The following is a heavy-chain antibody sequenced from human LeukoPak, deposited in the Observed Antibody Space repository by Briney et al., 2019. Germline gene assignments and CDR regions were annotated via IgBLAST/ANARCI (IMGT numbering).Heavy chain of an antibody. V-gene: IGHV1-69*01. Sequence: SVKVSCKASGGTFSSYAISWVRQAPGQGREWMGGIIPIFGTANYAQKFQGRVTITADESTSTAYMELSSLRSEDTAVYYCAGRDYCSGGSCYPIWNAFDIWGQGTMVTVSS. CDR2: IIPIFGTA. CDR3: AGRDYCSGGSCYPIWNAFDI. CDR1: GGTFSSYA. J-gene: IGHJ3*02. D-gene: IGHD2-15*01.